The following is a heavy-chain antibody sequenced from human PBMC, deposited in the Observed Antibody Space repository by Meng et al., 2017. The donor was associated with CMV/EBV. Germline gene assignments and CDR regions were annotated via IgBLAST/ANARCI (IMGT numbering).Heavy chain of an antibody. D-gene: IGHD2-2*02. CDR3: ARVSRVCSSTSCYIRYYFDY. V-gene: IGHV1-8*02. J-gene: IGHJ4*02. CDR2: MNPNSGNT. CDR1: GYTFIDFH. Sequence: GESLKISCAASGYTFIDFHMHWVRQAPGQGLEWMGWMNPNSGNTGYAQKFQGRVTMTRNTSISTAYMELSSLRSEDTAVYYCARVSRVCSSTSCYIRYYFDYWGQGTLVTVSS.